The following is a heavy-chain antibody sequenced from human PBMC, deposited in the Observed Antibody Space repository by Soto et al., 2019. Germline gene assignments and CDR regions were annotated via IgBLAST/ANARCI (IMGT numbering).Heavy chain of an antibody. CDR1: GGSFTSFP. D-gene: IGHD4-4*01. CDR2: TYYRGTT. V-gene: IGHV4-59*01. J-gene: IGHJ6*02. CDR3: ARFDFSSYMMDV. Sequence: SETLSLTCTVSGGSFTSFPWSWIRQPPGKGLEWIGYTYYRGTTYYNPSLKSRVTISVDTSKNQFSLKLSAVTAADTAVYYCARFDFSSYMMDVWGQGTTVTVSS.